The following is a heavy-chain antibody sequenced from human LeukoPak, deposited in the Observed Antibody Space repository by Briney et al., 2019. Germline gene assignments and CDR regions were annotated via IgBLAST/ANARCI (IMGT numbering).Heavy chain of an antibody. CDR3: AREPHLDLGLPFDY. V-gene: IGHV4-39*07. Sequence: KASETLSLTCSVSGGSISSSSYYWGWIRQPPGKGLEWIGSIYYSGSTYYNPSLKSRVTMSVDTSKNQFSLKLSSVTAADTAVYYCAREPHLDLGLPFDYWGQGTLVTVSS. CDR2: IYYSGST. CDR1: GGSISSSSYY. J-gene: IGHJ4*02. D-gene: IGHD1-7*01.